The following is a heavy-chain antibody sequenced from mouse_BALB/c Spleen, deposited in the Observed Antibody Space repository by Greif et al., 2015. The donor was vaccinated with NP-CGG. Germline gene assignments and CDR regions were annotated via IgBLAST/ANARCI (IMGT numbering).Heavy chain of an antibody. J-gene: IGHJ4*01. CDR2: IDPSDCYT. D-gene: IGHD1-1*01. V-gene: IGHV1-69*02. CDR3: ARGITTVVAPYYYAMDY. CDR1: GYTFTSYW. Sequence: VQLQQSGAELVKPGASVKLSCKASGYTFTSYWMHWVKQRPGQGLEWIGEIDPSDCYTNYNQKFKGKATLTVDKSSSTAYMQLSSLTSEDSAVYYCARGITTVVAPYYYAMDYWGQGTSVTVSS.